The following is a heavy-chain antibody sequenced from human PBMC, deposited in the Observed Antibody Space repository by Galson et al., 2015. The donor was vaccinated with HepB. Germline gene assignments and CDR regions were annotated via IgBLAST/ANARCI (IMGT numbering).Heavy chain of an antibody. CDR2: ISYDGSNK. CDR3: AVKGGGYNLA. D-gene: IGHD5-24*01. Sequence: SLRLSCAASGFTFSSYGMHWVRQAPGKGLEWVAVISYDGSNKYYADSVKGRFTISRGNSKNTLYLQMNSLRAEDTAVYYCAVKGGGYNLAWGQGTLVTVSS. CDR1: GFTFSSYG. J-gene: IGHJ5*02. V-gene: IGHV3-30*03.